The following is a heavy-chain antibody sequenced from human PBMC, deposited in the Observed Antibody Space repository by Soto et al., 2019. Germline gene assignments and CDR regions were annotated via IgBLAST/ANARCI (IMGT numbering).Heavy chain of an antibody. D-gene: IGHD2-15*01. Sequence: QMQVVESGGGVVQPGRSLRLSCAASGFTFSSYGMHWVRQAPGKGLEWVAVISYDGSNKYYADSVKGRFTISRDNSKNTLYLQMISLRAEDTAVYYCAKDHGPCSGGSCPPRYYYGMDVWGQGTTVTVSS. J-gene: IGHJ6*02. CDR1: GFTFSSYG. V-gene: IGHV3-30*18. CDR3: AKDHGPCSGGSCPPRYYYGMDV. CDR2: ISYDGSNK.